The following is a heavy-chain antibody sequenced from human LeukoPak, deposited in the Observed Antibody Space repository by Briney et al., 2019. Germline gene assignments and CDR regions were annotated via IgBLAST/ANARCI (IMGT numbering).Heavy chain of an antibody. D-gene: IGHD3-22*01. Sequence: TSETLSLTCTVSGGSISSYYWSWIRQPPGKGLEWIGYIYTSGSTNYNPSLKSRVTISVDTSKNQFSLKLSSVTAADTAVYYCARGPRVYDSSGYYYGTEVYWYFDLWGRSTLVTVSS. CDR2: IYTSGST. J-gene: IGHJ2*01. V-gene: IGHV4-4*09. CDR1: GGSISSYY. CDR3: ARGPRVYDSSGYYYGTEVYWYFDL.